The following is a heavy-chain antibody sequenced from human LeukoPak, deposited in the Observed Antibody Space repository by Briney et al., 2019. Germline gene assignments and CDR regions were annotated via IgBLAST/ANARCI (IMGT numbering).Heavy chain of an antibody. CDR1: GFTFSSYA. J-gene: IGHJ3*02. D-gene: IGHD1-26*01. CDR2: ISGSGGST. V-gene: IGHV3-23*01. Sequence: PGASLRLSCAASGFTFSSYAISWVRHAPPKPPDWVSAISGSGGSTYYADSVKGRFTISRDNSKNTLYLQMNSLRAEDTAVYYCAKAYIVGATDDAFDIWGQGTMVTVSS. CDR3: AKAYIVGATDDAFDI.